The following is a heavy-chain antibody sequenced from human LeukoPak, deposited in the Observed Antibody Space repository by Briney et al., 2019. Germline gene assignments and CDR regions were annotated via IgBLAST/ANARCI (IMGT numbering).Heavy chain of an antibody. CDR3: TRDYNWNPDY. V-gene: IGHV3-48*01. Sequence: GGSLRLSCAASGFTFSTYSMNWVRQAPGKGLEWVSHIRSSGTTTYYADSVEGRFTISRDNGKNSLYLQMNSLRAEDTAVYYCTRDYNWNPDYWGQGTLVTVSS. CDR2: IRSSGTTT. CDR1: GFTFSTYS. J-gene: IGHJ4*02. D-gene: IGHD1-1*01.